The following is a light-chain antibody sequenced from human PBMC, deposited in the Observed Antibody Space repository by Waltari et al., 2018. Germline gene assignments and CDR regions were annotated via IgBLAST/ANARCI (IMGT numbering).Light chain of an antibody. J-gene: IGKJ1*01. CDR2: KAS. Sequence: DIQMTQSPSTLSASVGDRVTITCRASQSFSTWLAWYQQKPGKAPTLLIYKASSLQSGVPSRFSGSGSGTECTLTISTLQPDDFATYYCQQYNSYPWTFGQGTNVEIK. V-gene: IGKV1-5*03. CDR1: QSFSTW. CDR3: QQYNSYPWT.